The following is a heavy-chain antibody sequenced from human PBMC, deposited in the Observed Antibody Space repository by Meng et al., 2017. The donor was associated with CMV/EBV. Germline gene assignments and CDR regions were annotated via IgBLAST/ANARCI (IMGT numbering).Heavy chain of an antibody. CDR3: ARDAAIFGVVKSTPDY. V-gene: IGHV3-74*01. Sequence: LSLTCAASGFTFSSYWMHWVRQAPGKGLVWVSRINSDGSSTSYADSVKGRFTISRDNAKNTLYLQMNSLRAEDTAVYYCARDAAIFGVVKSTPDYWGQGTLVTVSS. D-gene: IGHD3-3*01. CDR2: INSDGSST. CDR1: GFTFSSYW. J-gene: IGHJ4*02.